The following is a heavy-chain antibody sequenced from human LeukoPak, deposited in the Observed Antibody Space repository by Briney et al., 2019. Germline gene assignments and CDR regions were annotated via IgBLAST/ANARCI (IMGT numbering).Heavy chain of an antibody. Sequence: PGGSLRLSCAASGFTFSSYSMNWVRQAPGKGLEWVSSISSSSSYIYYADSVKGRFTVSRDNSKNTLSLQMNSLRAEDTALYFCARDIWVGASYSGACDIWGQGTMVTVSS. J-gene: IGHJ3*02. V-gene: IGHV3-21*01. CDR2: ISSSSSYI. CDR3: ARDIWVGASYSGACDI. CDR1: GFTFSSYS. D-gene: IGHD1-26*01.